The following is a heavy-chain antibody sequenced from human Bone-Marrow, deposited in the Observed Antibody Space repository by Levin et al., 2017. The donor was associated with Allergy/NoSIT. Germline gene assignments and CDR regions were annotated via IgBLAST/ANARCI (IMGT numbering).Heavy chain of an antibody. CDR2: VSDSGGST. D-gene: IGHD4/OR15-4a*01. CDR3: VKGAWMTRGDQNFDF. V-gene: IGHV3-23*01. J-gene: IGHJ4*02. CDR1: GFTFSSYG. Sequence: PGGSLRLSCAASGFTFSSYGMSWVRQAPGKGLEWVSGVSDSGGSTHHADSVKGRFTISRDNSKNTLYLQMNSLRDEDTAVYYCVKGAWMTRGDQNFDFWGQGTLVTVSS.